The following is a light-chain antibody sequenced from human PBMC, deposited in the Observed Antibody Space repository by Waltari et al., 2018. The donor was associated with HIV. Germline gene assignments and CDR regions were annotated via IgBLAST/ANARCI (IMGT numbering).Light chain of an antibody. V-gene: IGLV3-21*02. Sequence: SFALTQPPSVSVAPGQTAKITCGAYNIGSKGVHWYQHIPGQAPVMVVYDDSARPSRIPERFSGSNSGNTATLTISEVEAGDEADYFCQLWDTYREVWVFGGGSTLTVL. CDR1: NIGSKG. CDR2: DDS. CDR3: QLWDTYREVWV. J-gene: IGLJ3*02.